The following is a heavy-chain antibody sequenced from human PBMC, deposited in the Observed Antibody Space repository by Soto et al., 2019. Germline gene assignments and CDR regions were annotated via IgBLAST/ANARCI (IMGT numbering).Heavy chain of an antibody. J-gene: IGHJ3*02. D-gene: IGHD3-16*01. CDR2: IYYSGST. Sequence: SETLSLTCTVSGGSISSYYWSWIRQPPGKGLEWIGYIYYSGSTNYNPSLKSRVTISVDTSKNQFSLKLSSVTAADTAVYYCAREQREGITFGDAFDIWGQGTMVTVSS. CDR1: GGSISSYY. V-gene: IGHV4-59*01. CDR3: AREQREGITFGDAFDI.